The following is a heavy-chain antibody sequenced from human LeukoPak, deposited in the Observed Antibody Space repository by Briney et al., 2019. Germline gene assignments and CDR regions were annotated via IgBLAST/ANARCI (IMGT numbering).Heavy chain of an antibody. Sequence: PGGSLRLACAASGFTFSNAWMSWVRQAPGKGLEWVGRIKSKTDGGTTDYAAPVKGRFTISRDDSKNTLYLQMNSLKTEDTAVYYCTTEGWLLTSQRYYFDYWGQGTLVTVSS. V-gene: IGHV3-15*01. J-gene: IGHJ4*02. D-gene: IGHD5-12*01. CDR3: TTEGWLLTSQRYYFDY. CDR2: IKSKTDGGTT. CDR1: GFTFSNAW.